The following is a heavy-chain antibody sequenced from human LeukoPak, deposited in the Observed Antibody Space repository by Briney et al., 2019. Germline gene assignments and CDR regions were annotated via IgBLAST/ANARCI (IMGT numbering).Heavy chain of an antibody. CDR2: ISAKNGNT. D-gene: IGHD5-18*01. CDR1: GFIFTDYG. CDR3: ATTKSAMVSCFDP. J-gene: IGHJ5*02. V-gene: IGHV1-18*01. Sequence: PQASVKVSCKASGFIFTDYGISWVRQAPGQGLERMGWISAKNGNTNYAQKFQGRVTMTTDTSMTTAYMELRSLRYDDTAVYYCATTKSAMVSCFDPWGQGTLVTVSS.